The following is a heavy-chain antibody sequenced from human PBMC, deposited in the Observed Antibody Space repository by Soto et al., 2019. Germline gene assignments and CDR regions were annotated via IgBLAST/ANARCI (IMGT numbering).Heavy chain of an antibody. CDR1: GFTFSSYG. Sequence: QVQLVESGGGVVQPGRSLRLSCAASGFTFSSYGMHWVRQAPGKGLEWVAVISSDGSNKYYADSVKGRFTISRDNSKNTLYLQMNSLRAEDTAVYYCAKDQWDDYGYPLYYYYGMDVWGQGTTVTVSS. CDR3: AKDQWDDYGYPLYYYYGMDV. V-gene: IGHV3-30*18. D-gene: IGHD4-17*01. CDR2: ISSDGSNK. J-gene: IGHJ6*02.